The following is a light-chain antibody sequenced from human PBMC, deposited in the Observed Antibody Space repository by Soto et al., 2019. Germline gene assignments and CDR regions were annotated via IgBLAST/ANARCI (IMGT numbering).Light chain of an antibody. CDR2: GAS. CDR3: QQYNNWPPIT. V-gene: IGKV3-15*01. J-gene: IGKJ4*01. Sequence: EIVMTQSPATLSVSPGERATLSCRASQSVSINLAWYQQKPGQAPRLLIYGASTRATGIPARFSGSGSGTEFTLTISSLQSEDFAVYHCQQYNNWPPITFGGGTKVEIK. CDR1: QSVSIN.